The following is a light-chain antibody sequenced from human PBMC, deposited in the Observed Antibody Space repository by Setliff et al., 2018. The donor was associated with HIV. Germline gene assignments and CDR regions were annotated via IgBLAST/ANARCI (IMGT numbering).Light chain of an antibody. V-gene: IGLV2-11*01. CDR3: QSYDSSLSGWV. J-gene: IGLJ3*02. CDR1: SSDVGSYDY. Sequence: QSALIQPPSVSGSPGQSVTISCTGTSSDVGSYDYVSWYQQHPGTVPKPMIYNVNTQPSGVPDRFSGSKSGNTASMTISGLQAEDEADYYCQSYDSSLSGWVFGGGTKVTVL. CDR2: NVN.